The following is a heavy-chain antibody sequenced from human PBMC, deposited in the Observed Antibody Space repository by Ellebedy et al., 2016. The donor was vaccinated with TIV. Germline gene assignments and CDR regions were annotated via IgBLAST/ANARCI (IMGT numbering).Heavy chain of an antibody. J-gene: IGHJ4*02. V-gene: IGHV4-34*01. CDR2: INHSGST. Sequence: MPSETLSLTCAVYGGSFSGYYWSWIRQPPGKGLEWIGEINHSGSTNYNPSLKSRVTISVDTSKNQFSLKLSSMTAADTAVYYCARGIYDFWSGYPPLKDWGQGTLVTVSS. CDR1: GGSFSGYY. D-gene: IGHD3-3*01. CDR3: ARGIYDFWSGYPPLKD.